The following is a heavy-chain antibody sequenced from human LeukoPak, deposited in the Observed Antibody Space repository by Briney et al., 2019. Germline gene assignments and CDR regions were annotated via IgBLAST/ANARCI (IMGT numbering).Heavy chain of an antibody. CDR1: GFTFSSYE. J-gene: IGHJ4*02. CDR3: ARSMVTNYFDY. CDR2: ISRSGATV. D-gene: IGHD2-21*02. V-gene: IGHV3-48*03. Sequence: GGSLRLSCVASGFTFSSYEMNWVRQAPGKGLEWISYISRSGATVNDADSVKGRFTISRDDAKQSLYLQMHSLRAEDTAVYYCARSMVTNYFDYWGQGSLVTVSS.